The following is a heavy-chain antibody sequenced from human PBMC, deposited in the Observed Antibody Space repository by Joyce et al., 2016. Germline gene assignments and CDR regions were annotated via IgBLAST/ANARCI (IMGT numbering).Heavy chain of an antibody. CDR1: GFTFSSYG. CDR2: IWYDGRNK. J-gene: IGHJ4*02. CDR3: ARDGFSGSTYYFDS. D-gene: IGHD1-26*01. Sequence: QVQLVESGGAVVQPGRSLRLSCAASGFTFSSYGMNWVRQAPGKGLEWVAVIWYDGRNKSFADSVKGRFTISRDKFRNTVSLQMNSLKVEDTAVYYCARDGFSGSTYYFDSWGQGTLVSVSS. V-gene: IGHV3-33*01.